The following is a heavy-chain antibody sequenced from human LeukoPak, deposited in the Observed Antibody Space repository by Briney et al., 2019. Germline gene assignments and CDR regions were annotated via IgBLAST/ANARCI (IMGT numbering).Heavy chain of an antibody. Sequence: GGSLRLSCAVSGFTVSSNYMSWVRQPPGKGLEWVSIIYSGGSTYYADSVKGRFTISRDNSKNTLYLQMNSLRAEDTAVYYCAKDRSVTMVRGVIPDDAFDIWGQGTMVTVSS. V-gene: IGHV3-53*01. D-gene: IGHD3-10*01. CDR1: GFTVSSNY. CDR2: IYSGGST. CDR3: AKDRSVTMVRGVIPDDAFDI. J-gene: IGHJ3*02.